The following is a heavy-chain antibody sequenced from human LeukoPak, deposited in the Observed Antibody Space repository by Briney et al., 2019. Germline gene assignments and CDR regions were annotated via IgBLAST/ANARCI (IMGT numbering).Heavy chain of an antibody. CDR2: IYPGDSDT. D-gene: IGHD2-2*01. V-gene: IGHV5-51*01. Sequence: GESLKISFKGSGYSFTNYWIGRVRQMPGKGLEWMGIIYPGDSDTRYSPSFQGQVTISADKSIKTAYLQWSSLKASDTAIYYCARRFCSSTSCFMWDYWGQGTLVTVSS. CDR3: ARRFCSSTSCFMWDY. J-gene: IGHJ4*02. CDR1: GYSFTNYW.